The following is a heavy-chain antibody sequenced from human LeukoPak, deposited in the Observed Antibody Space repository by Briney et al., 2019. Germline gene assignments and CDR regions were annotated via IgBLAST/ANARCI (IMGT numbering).Heavy chain of an antibody. D-gene: IGHD3-22*01. CDR1: GFTFSSYA. CDR2: ISGSGGST. J-gene: IGHJ4*02. CDR3: AKDRRRVKYYYDSSGYYSFPDY. Sequence: GGSLRLSCAASGFTFSSYAMSWVRQAPGKGLEWVSAISGSGGSTYYADSVKGRFTIPRDNSKNTLYLQMNSLRAEDTAVYYCAKDRRRVKYYYDSSGYYSFPDYWGQGTLVTVSS. V-gene: IGHV3-23*01.